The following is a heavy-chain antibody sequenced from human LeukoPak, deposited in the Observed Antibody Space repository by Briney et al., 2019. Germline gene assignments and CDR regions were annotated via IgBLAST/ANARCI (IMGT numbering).Heavy chain of an antibody. D-gene: IGHD3-10*01. CDR3: ARSRREKIPPSESYYYYFMDV. V-gene: IGHV3-53*01. CDR2: IYSGGST. Sequence: GGSLRLSCAASGFTVSSNYLTWVRQAPGKGLEWVSVIYSGGSTYYADSVKGRFTISRDNSKNTLFLQMNSLRAEDTAVYYCARSRREKIPPSESYYYYFMDVWGKGTTVTVSS. J-gene: IGHJ6*03. CDR1: GFTVSSNY.